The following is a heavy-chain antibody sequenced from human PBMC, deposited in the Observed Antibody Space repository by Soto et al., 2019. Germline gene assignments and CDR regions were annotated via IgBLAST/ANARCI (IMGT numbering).Heavy chain of an antibody. D-gene: IGHD6-6*01. CDR2: IWYDGSNE. CDR3: ARVPEAGRPLFDY. J-gene: IGHJ4*02. V-gene: IGHV3-33*01. CDR1: GFIFSDFA. Sequence: PGGSLRLSCAASGFIFSDFAMHWVRQAPGKGLEWVAEIWYDGSNEYYGDSVKGRFTISRDNSKNTLYLQLNSLRAEDTAVYYCARVPEAGRPLFDYWGQGAQVTVSS.